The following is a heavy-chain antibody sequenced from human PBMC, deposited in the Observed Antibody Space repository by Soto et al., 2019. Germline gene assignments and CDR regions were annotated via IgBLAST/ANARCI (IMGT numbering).Heavy chain of an antibody. CDR3: ARGFRGIAAGMDV. CDR1: GGTFSSYA. Sequence: GASVKVSCKASGGTFSSYAISWVRQAPGQGLEWMGGIIPIFGTANYAQKFQGRVTITADESTSTVYMELSSLRSEDTAVYYCARGFRGIAAGMDVWGQGTTVTVSS. J-gene: IGHJ6*02. D-gene: IGHD6-13*01. V-gene: IGHV1-69*13. CDR2: IIPIFGTA.